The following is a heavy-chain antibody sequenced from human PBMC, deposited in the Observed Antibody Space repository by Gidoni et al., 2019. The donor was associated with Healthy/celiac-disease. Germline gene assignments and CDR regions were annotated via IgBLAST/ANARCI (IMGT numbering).Heavy chain of an antibody. Sequence: QVQLQESGPGLVKPSETLSLTCTVSGGSISSYSWSWLRQPPGKGLEWLGYIYYSGSTNYNPSLKSRVTISVDTSKNQFSLKLSSVTAADTAVYYCARDLPNLPRPAYCGGDCSMYAFDIWGQGTMVTVSS. J-gene: IGHJ3*02. CDR1: GGSISSYS. CDR2: IYYSGST. CDR3: ARDLPNLPRPAYCGGDCSMYAFDI. V-gene: IGHV4-59*01. D-gene: IGHD2-21*01.